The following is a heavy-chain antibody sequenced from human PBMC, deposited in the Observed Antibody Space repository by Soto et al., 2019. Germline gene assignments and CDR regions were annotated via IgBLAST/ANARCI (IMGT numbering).Heavy chain of an antibody. CDR2: INWNGGST. CDR1: GFTFDDYG. Sequence: EVQLVESGGGVVRPGGSLRLSRAASGFTFDDYGMSWVRQAPGKGLEWVSGINWNGGSTGYADSVKGRFTTSRDNAKNSLYLQMNSLRAEDTALYYCARLYGSGSTRRVRIDYWGQGTLVTVSS. J-gene: IGHJ4*02. D-gene: IGHD3-10*01. V-gene: IGHV3-20*04. CDR3: ARLYGSGSTRRVRIDY.